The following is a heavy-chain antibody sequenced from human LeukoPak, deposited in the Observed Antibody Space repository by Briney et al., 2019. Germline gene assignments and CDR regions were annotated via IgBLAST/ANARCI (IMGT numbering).Heavy chain of an antibody. CDR2: ISYDGSNK. CDR1: GFTFSSYG. D-gene: IGHD1-26*01. Sequence: GGSLRLSCAASGFTFSSYGMHWVRQAPGKGLEWVAVISYDGSNKYYADSVEGRFTISRDNSKNTLYLQMNSLRAEDTAVYYCAKCGSYFSYYYYYMDVWGKGTTVTVSS. V-gene: IGHV3-30*18. CDR3: AKCGSYFSYYYYYMDV. J-gene: IGHJ6*03.